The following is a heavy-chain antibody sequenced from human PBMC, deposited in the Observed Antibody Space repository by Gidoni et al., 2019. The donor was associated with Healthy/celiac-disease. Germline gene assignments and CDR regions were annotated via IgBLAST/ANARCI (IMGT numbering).Heavy chain of an antibody. CDR2: IYYSGST. D-gene: IGHD3-22*01. CDR1: GGSISSYY. V-gene: IGHV4-59*01. J-gene: IGHJ4*02. Sequence: QVQLQESRPGLVKPSETLSPTCTVSGGSISSYYWSWIRQPPGKGPEWIGYIYYSGSTNYNPSLKSRVTISVDTSKNQFSLKLSSVTAADTAVYYCARDRMGPYDSSGYDYWGQGTLVTVSS. CDR3: ARDRMGPYDSSGYDY.